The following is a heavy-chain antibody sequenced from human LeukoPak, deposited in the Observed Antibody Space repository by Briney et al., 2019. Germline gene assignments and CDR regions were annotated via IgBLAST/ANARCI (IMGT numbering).Heavy chain of an antibody. V-gene: IGHV4-59*12. CDR2: IYYSGST. CDR1: GGSISSNY. D-gene: IGHD3-22*01. J-gene: IGHJ4*02. CDR3: AREGYYDSSGYYSY. Sequence: SETLSLTCTVSGGSISSNYWSWIRQPPGKGLEWIGYIYYSGSTNYNPSLKSRVTISVDTSKNQFSLKLSSVTAADTAVYYCAREGYYDSSGYYSYWGQGTLVTVSS.